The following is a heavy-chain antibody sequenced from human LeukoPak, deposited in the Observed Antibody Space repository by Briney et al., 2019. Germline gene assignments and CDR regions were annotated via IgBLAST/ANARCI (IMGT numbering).Heavy chain of an antibody. J-gene: IGHJ5*02. Sequence: ASVKISCKASGYTFTDYYMHWVQQATGKGLEWMGRVDPEDGETIYAEKFQGRVIITADTSTDTAYMELSSLRSEDTAVYYCATDRITIFGVVPWGQGTLVTVSS. CDR3: ATDRITIFGVVP. CDR2: VDPEDGET. V-gene: IGHV1-69-2*01. D-gene: IGHD3-3*01. CDR1: GYTFTDYY.